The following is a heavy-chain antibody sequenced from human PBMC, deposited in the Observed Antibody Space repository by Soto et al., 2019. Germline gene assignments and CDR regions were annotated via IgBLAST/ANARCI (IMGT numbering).Heavy chain of an antibody. J-gene: IGHJ2*01. CDR3: ARDPYCSGGSCSLDYWYFDL. CDR1: GFTFSSYE. Sequence: GGSLRLSCAASGFTFSSYEMNWVRQAPGKGLEWVSYISSSGSTIYYADSVKGRFTISRDNAKNSLYLQMNSLRAEDTAVYYCARDPYCSGGSCSLDYWYFDLWGRGTLVTVSS. CDR2: ISSSGSTI. D-gene: IGHD2-15*01. V-gene: IGHV3-48*03.